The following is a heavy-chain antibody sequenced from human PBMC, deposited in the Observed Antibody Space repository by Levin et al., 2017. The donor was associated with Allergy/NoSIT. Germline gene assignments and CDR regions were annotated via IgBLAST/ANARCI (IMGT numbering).Heavy chain of an antibody. Sequence: SGGSLRLSCAASGFTFSKYYMHWVRQVPGKGLEWVSRITLDVPGTYYADSVKGRFTISRDNAKETLYLQMNSLRAEDTAFYYCARGGCSATSCLDFWGQGILVTVSS. CDR1: GFTFSKYY. V-gene: IGHV3-74*01. CDR3: ARGGCSATSCLDF. CDR2: ITLDVPGT. J-gene: IGHJ4*02. D-gene: IGHD2-2*01.